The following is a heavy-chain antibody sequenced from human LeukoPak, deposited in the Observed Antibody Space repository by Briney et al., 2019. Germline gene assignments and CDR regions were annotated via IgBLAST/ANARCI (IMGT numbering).Heavy chain of an antibody. J-gene: IGHJ4*02. CDR3: AKQIVGATRYFDY. D-gene: IGHD1-26*01. CDR1: GFTFNSYA. CDR2: ITNSGGST. V-gene: IGHV3-23*01. Sequence: GGSLRLSCAASGFTFNSYAMSWVCQAPGKGLEWVSTITNSGGSTYYADSVEGRFTISRDNSKNTLYLQMNSLRAEDTAVYYCAKQIVGATRYFDYWGQGTLVTVSS.